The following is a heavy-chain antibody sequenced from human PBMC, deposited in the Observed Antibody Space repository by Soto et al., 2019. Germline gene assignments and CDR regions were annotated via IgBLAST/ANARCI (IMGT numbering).Heavy chain of an antibody. CDR2: ISHSGTS. V-gene: IGHV4-30-4*01. D-gene: IGHD3-22*01. CDR1: GDSISSADYY. J-gene: IGHJ4*02. Sequence: QVQLQESGPGLVRPSQALSLTCTVSGDSISSADYYWTWIRQSPGRGLEWIAYISHSGTSYYSPSFRSRVTISVDNFRSQFSLQLNSLTATDTAVYYCARLASGYYFFDYWGQGTLVTASS. CDR3: ARLASGYYFFDY.